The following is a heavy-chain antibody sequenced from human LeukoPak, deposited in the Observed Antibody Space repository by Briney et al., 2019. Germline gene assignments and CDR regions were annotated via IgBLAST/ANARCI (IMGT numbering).Heavy chain of an antibody. D-gene: IGHD2-15*01. CDR2: ISAYNGNT. CDR1: GYTFSSYG. Sequence: ASVKVSCKASGYTFSSYGISWVRQAPGQGLEWMGWISAYNGNTDYARRLQGRATMTTDTSTSTAFLELRSLRSDDTAVYYCARDNPLGKVTGGLDYWGQGTLVTVSS. J-gene: IGHJ4*02. V-gene: IGHV1-18*01. CDR3: ARDNPLGKVTGGLDY.